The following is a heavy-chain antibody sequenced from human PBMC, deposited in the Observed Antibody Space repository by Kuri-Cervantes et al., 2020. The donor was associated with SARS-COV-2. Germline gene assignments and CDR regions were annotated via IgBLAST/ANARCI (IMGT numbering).Heavy chain of an antibody. CDR3: AKGPSESFGY. CDR2: ISGSSEYI. D-gene: IGHD3-10*01. Sequence: ETLSLTCTASGFTISSYTLTWVRQAPGKGLEWVSSISGSSEYIYYADSVKGRFTISRDNARNSLFLQMNRLRDEDTAVYYCAKGPSESFGYWGQGTLVTVSS. CDR1: GFTISSYT. J-gene: IGHJ4*02. V-gene: IGHV3-21*01.